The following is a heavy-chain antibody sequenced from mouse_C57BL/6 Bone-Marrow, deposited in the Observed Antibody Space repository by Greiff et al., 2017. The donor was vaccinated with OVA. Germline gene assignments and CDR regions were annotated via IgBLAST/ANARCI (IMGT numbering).Heavy chain of an antibody. Sequence: QVQLKESGAELVRPGSSVKLSCKASRYTFISYWMHWVKQRPIQGLEWIGNIDPSDSVTYYNQKFKDKATLTVDKAASTAYMQLSSLTSEDSAVYNCARLDYYGSSYSDYWGQGTTLTVSS. J-gene: IGHJ2*01. CDR2: IDPSDSVT. CDR3: ARLDYYGSSYSDY. CDR1: RYTFISYW. D-gene: IGHD1-1*01. V-gene: IGHV1-52*01.